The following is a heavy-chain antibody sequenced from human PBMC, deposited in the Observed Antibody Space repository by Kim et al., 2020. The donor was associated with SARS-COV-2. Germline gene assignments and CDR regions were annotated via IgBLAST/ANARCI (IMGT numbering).Heavy chain of an antibody. J-gene: IGHJ6*02. D-gene: IGHD3-16*02. CDR3: ARVGYDYVWGSYRDYYYYYGMDV. Sequence: GGSLRLSCAASGFTFRDYYMSWIRQAPGKGLEWVSYISSSSSYTNYADSVKGRFTISRDNAKKSLYLQMNSLRAEDTAVYYCARVGYDYVWGSYRDYYYYYGMDVWGQGPTVTVSS. CDR1: GFTFRDYY. V-gene: IGHV3-11*05. CDR2: ISSSSSYT.